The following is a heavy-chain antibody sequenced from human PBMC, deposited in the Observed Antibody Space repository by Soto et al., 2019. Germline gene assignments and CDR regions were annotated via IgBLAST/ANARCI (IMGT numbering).Heavy chain of an antibody. J-gene: IGHJ5*02. CDR2: IIPIFGTA. CDR1: GGTFSSYA. CDR3: ARVVPPKDIVVVVATNWFDP. Sequence: ASVKVSCKASGGTFSSYAISWVRQAPGQGLEWMGGIIPIFGTANYAQKFQGRATITADESTSTAYMELSSLRSEDTAVYYCARVVPPKDIVVVVATNWFDPWGQGTLVTVSS. D-gene: IGHD2-15*01. V-gene: IGHV1-69*13.